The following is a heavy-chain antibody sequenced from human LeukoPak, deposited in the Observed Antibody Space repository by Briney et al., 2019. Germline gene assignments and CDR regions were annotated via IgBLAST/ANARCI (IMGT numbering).Heavy chain of an antibody. CDR1: GGSFSGYY. D-gene: IGHD3-22*01. CDR3: ARGYDSSGYPDY. V-gene: IGHV4-34*09. Sequence: KPSETLSLTCAVYGGSFSGYYWSWIRQPPGKGLEWIGEVNHSGSTNYNPSLKSRVTISVDTSKNQFSLKLSSVTAADTAVYYCARGYDSSGYPDYWGQGTLVTVSS. CDR2: VNHSGST. J-gene: IGHJ4*02.